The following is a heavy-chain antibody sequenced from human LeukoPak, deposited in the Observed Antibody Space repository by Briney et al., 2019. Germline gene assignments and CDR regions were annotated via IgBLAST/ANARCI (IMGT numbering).Heavy chain of an antibody. CDR3: ARQEYCSGGSCYTWFDP. V-gene: IGHV5-51*01. D-gene: IGHD2-15*01. CDR2: IYPADSDI. Sequence: GESLKISCKGSGYSINNYWIGWVRPMPGKGLEWMGIIYPADSDIRYSPSFQGQVTISADKSISTAYLQWSNLKASDTAMYYCARQEYCSGGSCYTWFDPWGQGTLVTVSS. J-gene: IGHJ5*02. CDR1: GYSINNYW.